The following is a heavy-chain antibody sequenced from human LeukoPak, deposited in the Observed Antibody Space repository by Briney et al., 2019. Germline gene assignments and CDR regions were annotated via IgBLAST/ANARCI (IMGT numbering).Heavy chain of an antibody. Sequence: GASVKVSCKTSGYTFTSYDINWVRQATGQGLEWMGWMNPNSGNTGYAQKFQGRVTMTRNTSISTAYMELSSLRSEDTAVYYCARGNYDSRMYYFDYWGQGTLVTVSS. CDR3: ARGNYDSRMYYFDY. D-gene: IGHD3-22*01. V-gene: IGHV1-8*01. CDR1: GYTFTSYD. J-gene: IGHJ4*02. CDR2: MNPNSGNT.